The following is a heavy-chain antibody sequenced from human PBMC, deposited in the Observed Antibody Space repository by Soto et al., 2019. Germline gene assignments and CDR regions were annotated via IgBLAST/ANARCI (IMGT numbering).Heavy chain of an antibody. Sequence: ETLSLTCSVSGFAISRGYYWSWVRQPPGKGLEWIGSIYPSVSSYHNPSLATRLGLSIDTSKNQFTLNLTSVTAADTALYFCAREKVGTTFFDNWGQGIQVNVSS. CDR2: IYPSVSS. CDR1: GFAISRGYY. CDR3: AREKVGTTFFDN. D-gene: IGHD1-1*01. J-gene: IGHJ4*02. V-gene: IGHV4-38-2*02.